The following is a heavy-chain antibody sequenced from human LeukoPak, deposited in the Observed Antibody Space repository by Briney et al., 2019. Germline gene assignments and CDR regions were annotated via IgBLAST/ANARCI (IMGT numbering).Heavy chain of an antibody. Sequence: ESLKISCKGSGYSFTTYWIGWVRQMPGKGLEWMGIIYPGDSDTRYSPSFQGQVTISADYSISTAYLQWSSLKASDTAMYYCARRGYCSGANCHSNAFDIWGQGTMVTVSS. CDR2: IYPGDSDT. CDR1: GYSFTTYW. V-gene: IGHV5-51*01. D-gene: IGHD2-15*01. CDR3: ARRGYCSGANCHSNAFDI. J-gene: IGHJ3*02.